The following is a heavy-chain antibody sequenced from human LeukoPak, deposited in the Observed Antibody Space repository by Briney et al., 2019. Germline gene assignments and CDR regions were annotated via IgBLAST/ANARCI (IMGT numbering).Heavy chain of an antibody. J-gene: IGHJ4*02. D-gene: IGHD6-13*01. CDR1: GGTFRSYA. CDR3: ARSSIIAAAGPYYFDY. V-gene: IGHV1-69*06. CDR2: IIPIFGTA. Sequence: SSVKVSCKASGGTFRSYAISWVRQAPGQGLEWAGGIIPIFGTANYAQKFQGRVTITADKSTSTAYMELSSLRSEDTAVYYCARSSIIAAAGPYYFDYWGQGTLVTVSS.